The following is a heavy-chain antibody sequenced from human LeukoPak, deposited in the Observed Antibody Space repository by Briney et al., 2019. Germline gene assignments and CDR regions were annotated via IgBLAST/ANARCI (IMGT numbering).Heavy chain of an antibody. CDR3: ASMNPVYGDSDY. Sequence: GGSLRLSCAVSGFTVTDNYMSWVRQAPGKGLQWVSVIYPDGRTYYADSVKGRFTISRDISRNTLLLQMNSLRPDDTAVHYCASMNPVYGDSDYWGKGPLVTVSS. CDR1: GFTVTDNY. CDR2: IYPDGRT. J-gene: IGHJ4*02. D-gene: IGHD4-17*01. V-gene: IGHV3-53*01.